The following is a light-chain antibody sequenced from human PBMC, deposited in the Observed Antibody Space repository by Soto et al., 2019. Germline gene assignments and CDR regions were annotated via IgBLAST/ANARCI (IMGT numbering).Light chain of an antibody. Sequence: DIQMTQSPSSLSASVGDRVTITCRASQSISSYLNWYQKKPGKAPKLLIYAASSLQSGVPSRFSGSGSGTDFALTISRLQPEDFATYYYQQTYSTPLSFRGGTKVHIK. CDR2: AAS. J-gene: IGKJ4*01. CDR1: QSISSY. V-gene: IGKV1-39*01. CDR3: QQTYSTPLS.